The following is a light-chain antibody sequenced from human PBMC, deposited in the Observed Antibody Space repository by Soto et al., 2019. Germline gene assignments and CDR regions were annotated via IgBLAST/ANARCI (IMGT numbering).Light chain of an antibody. CDR2: DSS. Sequence: QSVLTQPPSVSGAPGQRVTISCSGSTSNIGAYNDAHWYQQFPGAAPKLDIHDSSERPSGVPDRFSGSRSGTSASLVINGLQTEDEADYYCQSYDIKLSAWVFGGGTKLTVL. CDR3: QSYDIKLSAWV. J-gene: IGLJ3*02. V-gene: IGLV1-40*01. CDR1: TSNIGAYND.